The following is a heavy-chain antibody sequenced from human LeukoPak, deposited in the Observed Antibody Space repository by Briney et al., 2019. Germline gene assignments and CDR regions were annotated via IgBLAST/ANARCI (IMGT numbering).Heavy chain of an antibody. Sequence: GASVKVSYKASGYTFTSYGITWVRQAPGQGLEWMGWISAYNGDTNYAQKLQGRVTMTTDTSTSTAYMELRSLRSDDTAVYYCASLKNYYDSSGNLVTDAFDIWGQGTMVTVSS. V-gene: IGHV1-18*01. CDR1: GYTFTSYG. J-gene: IGHJ3*02. CDR3: ASLKNYYDSSGNLVTDAFDI. D-gene: IGHD3-22*01. CDR2: ISAYNGDT.